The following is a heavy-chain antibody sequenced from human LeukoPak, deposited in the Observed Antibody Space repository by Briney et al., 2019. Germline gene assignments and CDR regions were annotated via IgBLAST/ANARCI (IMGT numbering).Heavy chain of an antibody. Sequence: GDSLKISCKCSGYSFTSYWIGWVRQMPGKGLEWMGIIYPGDSDTRYSPSFQGQVTISADKSISTAYLQWSSLKASDTAMYYCARATGGRGWYYYYYGMDVWGQGTTVTVSS. CDR3: ARATGGRGWYYYYYGMDV. D-gene: IGHD2-15*01. CDR1: GYSFTSYW. CDR2: IYPGDSDT. V-gene: IGHV5-51*01. J-gene: IGHJ6*02.